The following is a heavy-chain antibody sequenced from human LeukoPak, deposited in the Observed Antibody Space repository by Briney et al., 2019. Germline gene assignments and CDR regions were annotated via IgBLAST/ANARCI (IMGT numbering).Heavy chain of an antibody. CDR3: ARDLVGVVAPNWFDP. CDR1: GGTFSSYT. D-gene: IGHD2-2*01. J-gene: IGHJ5*02. V-gene: IGHV1-69*04. CDR2: IIPILGIA. Sequence: ASVKASCTASGGTFSSYTISWVRQAPGQGLEWMGRIIPILGIANYAQKFQGRVTITADKSTSTAYMELSSLRSEDTAVYYCARDLVGVVAPNWFDPWGQGTLVTVSS.